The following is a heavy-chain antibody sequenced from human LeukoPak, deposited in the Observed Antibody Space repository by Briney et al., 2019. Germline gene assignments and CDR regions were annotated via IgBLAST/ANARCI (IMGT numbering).Heavy chain of an antibody. D-gene: IGHD6-13*01. CDR1: GFTFNTYW. V-gene: IGHV3-7*03. J-gene: IGHJ4*02. Sequence: PGGSLRLSCAASGFTFNTYWMSWVRQAPGKGLEWVANIKEDGSEINHVDSVKGRFTISRDNAKDSLYLQMNSLRAEDTAIYYCAKVIPAAGSVYWGQGTLVTVSS. CDR2: IKEDGSEI. CDR3: AKVIPAAGSVY.